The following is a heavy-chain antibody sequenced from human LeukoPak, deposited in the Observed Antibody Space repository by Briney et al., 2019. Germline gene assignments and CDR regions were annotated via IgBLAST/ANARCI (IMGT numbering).Heavy chain of an antibody. D-gene: IGHD2-21*02. V-gene: IGHV4-59*12. CDR2: VYNSGNT. J-gene: IGHJ6*03. CDR3: AKAERCEQSSGVCYDAYYYFFMDV. Sequence: PSETLSLTCTVSGGSFSDYYLAWIRQPPGRGLEWIAYVYNSGNTDYNPSLNSRPTISMDTSKNQLSLHLRSVTAADTAIYYCAKAERCEQSSGVCYDAYYYFFMDVWGTGTTVTVSS. CDR1: GGSFSDYY.